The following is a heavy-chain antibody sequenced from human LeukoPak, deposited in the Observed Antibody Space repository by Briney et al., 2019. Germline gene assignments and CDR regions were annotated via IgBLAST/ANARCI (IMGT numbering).Heavy chain of an antibody. CDR1: GFTFSSYA. CDR2: ISGRGGST. D-gene: IGHD5-12*01. Sequence: PGGSLRLSCAASGFTFSSYAMSWVRQAPGKGLEWVSTISGRGGSTCYADSVKGRFTISRDNSKNTLYLQMNRLRAEDTAVYYCAKDPHVDIVATLRDWFDPWGQGTLVTVSS. J-gene: IGHJ5*02. CDR3: AKDPHVDIVATLRDWFDP. V-gene: IGHV3-23*01.